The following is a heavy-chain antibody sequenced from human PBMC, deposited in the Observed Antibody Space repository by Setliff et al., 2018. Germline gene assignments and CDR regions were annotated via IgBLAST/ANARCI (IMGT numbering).Heavy chain of an antibody. Sequence: ETLSLTCAVYGGSFSTYYWSWIRQPPGKGLEWLASINPDGSEKYYVDSVKGRFTISRDNAKNSLSLQMNNLRTEDTAVYYCFGAGTCSYWGQGTLVTVSS. V-gene: IGHV3-7*01. CDR3: FGAGTCSY. CDR1: GGSFSTYY. J-gene: IGHJ4*02. CDR2: INPDGSEK. D-gene: IGHD3-10*01.